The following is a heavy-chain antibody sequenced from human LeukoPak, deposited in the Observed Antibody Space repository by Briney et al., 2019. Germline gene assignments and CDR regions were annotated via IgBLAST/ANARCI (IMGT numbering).Heavy chain of an antibody. CDR2: INHSGST. J-gene: IGHJ4*02. D-gene: IGHD2-15*01. V-gene: IGHV4-34*01. CDR1: GGSFSGYY. Sequence: SETLSLTCAVYGGSFSGYYWSWIRQPPGKGLEWIGEINHSGSTNYNPSLKSRVTISVDTSKNQFSLKLSSVTAADTAMYHCARGVYCSGGSCYYFDYWGQGTLVTVSS. CDR3: ARGVYCSGGSCYYFDY.